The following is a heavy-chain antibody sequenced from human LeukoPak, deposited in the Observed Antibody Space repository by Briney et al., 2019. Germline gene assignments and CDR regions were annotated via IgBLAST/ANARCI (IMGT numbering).Heavy chain of an antibody. CDR3: ANGEGPIDY. CDR2: IGDSGGST. J-gene: IGHJ4*02. V-gene: IGHV3-23*01. CDR1: GFTFSSYA. Sequence: PGGSLRLSCAASGFTFSSYAMSWVRQAPGEGLEWVSAIGDSGGSTYYADSVRGRFTISRDNSKNTLYLQMNSLRAEDTAIYYCANGEGPIDYWGQGTLVTVPS. D-gene: IGHD3-10*01.